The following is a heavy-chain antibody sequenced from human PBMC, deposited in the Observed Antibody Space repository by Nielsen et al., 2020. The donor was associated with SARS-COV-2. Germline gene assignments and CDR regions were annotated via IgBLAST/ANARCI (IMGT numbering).Heavy chain of an antibody. V-gene: IGHV3-48*01. J-gene: IGHJ3*02. Sequence: GESLKISCAASGFTFSSYSMNWVRQAPGKGLEWVSYISSSSSTIYYADSVKGRFTISRDNAKNSLYLQMNSLRAEDTAVYYCARDRGNYGDYGSAFDIWGQGTMVTVSS. D-gene: IGHD4-17*01. CDR3: ARDRGNYGDYGSAFDI. CDR1: GFTFSSYS. CDR2: ISSSSSTI.